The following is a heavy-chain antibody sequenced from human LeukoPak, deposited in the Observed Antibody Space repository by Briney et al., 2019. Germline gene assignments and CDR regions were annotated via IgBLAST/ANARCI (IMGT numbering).Heavy chain of an antibody. V-gene: IGHV5-51*01. CDR1: GYSFTSYW. D-gene: IGHD2-15*01. J-gene: IGHJ4*02. Sequence: GESLKISCKGSGYSFTSYWIGWVRQMPGKGLEWMGIIYPGDSDTRYSPSFQGQVTISADKSISTAYLQWSSLKASDTAMYYCARHLRGGYCSGGSCYDQGYYFDYWGRGTLVTVSS. CDR2: IYPGDSDT. CDR3: ARHLRGGYCSGGSCYDQGYYFDY.